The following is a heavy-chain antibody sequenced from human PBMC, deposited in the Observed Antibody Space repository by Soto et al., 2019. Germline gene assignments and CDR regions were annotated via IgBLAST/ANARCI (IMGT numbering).Heavy chain of an antibody. CDR1: GLTISNYA. V-gene: IGHV3-23*01. J-gene: IGHJ4*02. D-gene: IGHD3-10*01. Sequence: VRSLRLSCAASGLTISNYAMSWVRQAPGMGLEWVSAISPNGDTTNYADSVKGRFTISRDNSKNTVYLQMNSLRADDTAVYYCARDQSYLSFWGLGTLVTVSS. CDR3: ARDQSYLSF. CDR2: ISPNGDTT.